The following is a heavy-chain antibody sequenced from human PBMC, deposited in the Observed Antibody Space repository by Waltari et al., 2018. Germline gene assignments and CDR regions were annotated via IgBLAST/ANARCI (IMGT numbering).Heavy chain of an antibody. CDR1: GGTFSSYA. CDR3: ARDPPAGVVLHAFDI. D-gene: IGHD3-3*01. J-gene: IGHJ3*02. V-gene: IGHV1-69*08. CDR2: IIPIFGTA. Sequence: QFQLVQSGAEVKKPGSSVKVSCTASGGTFSSYAISLVRPAPGQGLEWMGRIIPIFGTANYAQKFKGRVTITADKSTSTAYMELSSLRSEDTAVYYCARDPPAGVVLHAFDIWGQGTMVTVSS.